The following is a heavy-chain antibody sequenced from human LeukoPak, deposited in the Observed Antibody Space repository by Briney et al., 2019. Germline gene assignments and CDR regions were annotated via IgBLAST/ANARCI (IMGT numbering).Heavy chain of an antibody. D-gene: IGHD6-19*01. J-gene: IGHJ6*03. V-gene: IGHV1-8*03. Sequence: ASVKVSCTASGYAFTSYDINWVRQATGQGLEWMGWMNPNSGNTGYAQNFQGRVTITRNTSISTAYMELSSVRSEDPAVYYCARTVAAFYYYYYMDVWGKGTTVTVSS. CDR3: ARTVAAFYYYYYMDV. CDR2: MNPNSGNT. CDR1: GYAFTSYD.